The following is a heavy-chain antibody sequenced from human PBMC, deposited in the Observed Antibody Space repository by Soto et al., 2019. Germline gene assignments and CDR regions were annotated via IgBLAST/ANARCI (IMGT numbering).Heavy chain of an antibody. J-gene: IGHJ4*02. CDR2: IYYSGST. CDR1: GGSISSSSYY. CDR3: ARIAAMVFDY. Sequence: QLQLQESGPGLVKPSETLSLTCTVSGGSISSSSYYWGWIRQPPGKGLEWIGSIYYSGSTYYNPSLKSRVTISVDTSKNQFSLKLSSVTAADTAVFYCARIAAMVFDYWGQGTLVTVSS. D-gene: IGHD5-18*01. V-gene: IGHV4-39*01.